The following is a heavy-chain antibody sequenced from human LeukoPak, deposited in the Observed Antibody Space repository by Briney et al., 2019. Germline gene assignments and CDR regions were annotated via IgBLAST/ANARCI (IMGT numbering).Heavy chain of an antibody. D-gene: IGHD6-19*01. CDR3: ARRVDGWTYYSDY. Sequence: SETLSLTCTVSGGSISSYYWSWIRQPPGKGLEWIGYIYYSGSTNYNPSPKSRVTISVDTSKNQFSLKLSSVTAADTAVYYCARRVDGWTYYSDYWGQGTLVTVSS. CDR2: IYYSGST. CDR1: GGSISSYY. V-gene: IGHV4-59*08. J-gene: IGHJ4*02.